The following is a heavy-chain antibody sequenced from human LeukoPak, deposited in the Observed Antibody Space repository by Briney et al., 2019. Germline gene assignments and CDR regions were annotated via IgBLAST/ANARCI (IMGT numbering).Heavy chain of an antibody. D-gene: IGHD6-19*01. CDR1: GGSISSGGYS. Sequence: SQTLSLTCAVSGGSISSGGYSWSWIRQPPGKGLEWIGYIYHSGSTNYNPSLKSRVTISVDKSKNQFSLKLSSVTAADTAVYYCARYSSGWYSGPYYFDYWGQGTLVTVSS. V-gene: IGHV4-30-2*01. CDR3: ARYSSGWYSGPYYFDY. J-gene: IGHJ4*02. CDR2: IYHSGST.